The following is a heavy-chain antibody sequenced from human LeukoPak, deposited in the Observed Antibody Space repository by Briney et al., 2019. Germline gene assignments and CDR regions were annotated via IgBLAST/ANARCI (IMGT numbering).Heavy chain of an antibody. D-gene: IGHD3-22*01. CDR2: INPNSGGT. CDR3: ARDPKSSGYHPTDDAFDI. V-gene: IGHV1-2*02. CDR1: GYTFTGYY. J-gene: IGHJ3*02. Sequence: ASVKVSCKASGYTFTGYYMHWVRQAPGQGLEWMGWINPNSGGTNYAQKFQGRVTMTRDTSISTAYMELSRLRSDDTAVYYCARDPKSSGYHPTDDAFDIWGQGTMVTVSS.